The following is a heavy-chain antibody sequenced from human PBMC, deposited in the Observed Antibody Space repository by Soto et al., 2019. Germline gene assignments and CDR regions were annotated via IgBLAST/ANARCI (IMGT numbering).Heavy chain of an antibody. V-gene: IGHV3-7*01. Sequence: GGSLRLSCAASGFTFSNAWMNWVRQAPGKGLEWVANINPHGGEKRYVDSVKGRFTISRDNAKNSLYLQMNSLGAEDTAVYYCAGWGDHTYWGQGTLVTVSS. CDR2: INPHGGEK. D-gene: IGHD2-21*02. CDR3: AGWGDHTY. J-gene: IGHJ4*02. CDR1: GFTFSNAW.